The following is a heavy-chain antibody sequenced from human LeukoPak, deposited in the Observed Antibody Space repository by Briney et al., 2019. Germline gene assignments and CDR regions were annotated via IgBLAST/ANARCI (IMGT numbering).Heavy chain of an antibody. CDR1: NGSISSGGYC. CDR3: ARDYADSYRYGVDV. Sequence: RPSETLSLTCTVSNGSISSGGYCWSWLRQQPGKGLEWIVSIYYSRYSDYNPSLKSRVTISVDPSKNQFSLKMSSVTAADTAVYYCARDYADSYRYGVDVWGQGTTVTVSS. D-gene: IGHD4-17*01. V-gene: IGHV4-31*03. J-gene: IGHJ6*02. CDR2: IYYSRYS.